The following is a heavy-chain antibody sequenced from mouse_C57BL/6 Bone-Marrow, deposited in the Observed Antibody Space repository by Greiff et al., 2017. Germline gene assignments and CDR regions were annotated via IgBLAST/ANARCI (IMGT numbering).Heavy chain of an antibody. J-gene: IGHJ3*01. V-gene: IGHV14-4*01. D-gene: IGHD2-3*01. CDR2: IVPENGDT. CDR1: AFNIKDDY. CDR3: TAICSGYYGFAY. Sequence: QLQHSGAELVRPGASVKLSSTASAFNIKDDYMHWVKQRPEQGLEWIGWIVPENGDTEYASKFQGKATVTADTSSNTAYLQLSRLTSEDTAVYYCTAICSGYYGFAYWGQGTLVTVSA.